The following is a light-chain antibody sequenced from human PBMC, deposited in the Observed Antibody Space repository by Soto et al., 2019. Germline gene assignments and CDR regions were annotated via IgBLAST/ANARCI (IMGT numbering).Light chain of an antibody. CDR1: RSNIGSNT. CDR3: AAWDDSLNGVL. Sequence: QSVLTQPPSASGTPGQRVSISCSGSRSNIGSNTVNWYQHLPGTAPRLLIYSNNHRPSGVPDRFSASKSGASASLAIIGLQSEDEADYYCAAWDDSLNGVLFGGGTKLTVL. V-gene: IGLV1-44*01. J-gene: IGLJ3*02. CDR2: SNN.